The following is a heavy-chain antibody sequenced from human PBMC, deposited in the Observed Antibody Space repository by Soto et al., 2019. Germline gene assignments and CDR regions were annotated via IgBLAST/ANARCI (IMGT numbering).Heavy chain of an antibody. J-gene: IGHJ4*02. CDR1: GFTLSSYG. Sequence: QVQLVESGGGVVQPGRSLRLSCAASGFTLSSYGMHWVRQAPGKGLEWVAVIWYDGDKKYYADSVKVRFTISRDESKNTVYLHMSSLRGEDTGVCYCARGSAGSESVVVVPAIDFYSFDTWGQGTLVSVSS. CDR3: ARGSAGSESVVVVPAIDFYSFDT. D-gene: IGHD2-15*01. CDR2: IWYDGDKK. V-gene: IGHV3-33*01.